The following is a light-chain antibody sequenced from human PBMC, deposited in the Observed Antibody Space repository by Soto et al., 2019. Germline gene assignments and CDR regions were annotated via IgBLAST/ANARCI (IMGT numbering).Light chain of an antibody. CDR1: QSISSW. CDR3: QQYNSLWT. CDR2: KAS. J-gene: IGKJ1*01. V-gene: IGKV1-5*03. Sequence: DIPMTQSPSTLSASVGDRVTITCRASQSISSWLAWYQQKPGKAPKLLIYKASSLESGVPARFSGSGSGTEFTLTISSLQPDDFATYYCQQYNSLWTFGQGNKVEIK.